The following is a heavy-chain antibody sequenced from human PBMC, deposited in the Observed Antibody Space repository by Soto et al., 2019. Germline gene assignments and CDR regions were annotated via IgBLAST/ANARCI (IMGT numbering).Heavy chain of an antibody. V-gene: IGHV3-30-3*01. D-gene: IGHD2-8*01. CDR3: ARDLVLMVYAPTFFYVMDV. J-gene: IGHJ6*02. CDR2: ISYDGSNK. Sequence: PGGSLRLSCAASGFTFSSYAMHWVRQAPGKGLEWVAVISYDGSNKYYADSVKGRFTISRDNSKNTLYLQMNSLRAEDTAVYYCARDLVLMVYAPTFFYVMDVWGQGTTVTGSS. CDR1: GFTFSSYA.